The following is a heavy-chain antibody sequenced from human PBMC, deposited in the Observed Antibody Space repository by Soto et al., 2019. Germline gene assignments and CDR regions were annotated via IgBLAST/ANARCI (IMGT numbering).Heavy chain of an antibody. Sequence: VQLVESGGGLVQPGGSLRLSCAASGFNFRGYWMSWVRQAPGKGLEWVANIKYDGSEKNYVDSVKGRFTISRDNAGNSLYLQMNSLRAEDTAVYYCARSNYFDYWGQGTLGTVSS. D-gene: IGHD6-6*01. CDR3: ARSNYFDY. J-gene: IGHJ4*02. CDR2: IKYDGSEK. V-gene: IGHV3-7*01. CDR1: GFNFRGYW.